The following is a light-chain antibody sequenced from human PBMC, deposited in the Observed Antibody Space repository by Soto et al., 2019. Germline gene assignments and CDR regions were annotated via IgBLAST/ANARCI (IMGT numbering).Light chain of an antibody. Sequence: QSALTQPPSASGSPGQSVTISCTGTSSDVGAYNYVSWYQQHPGKAPKLLIYEVTNRPSGVPDRFSGSKSGDTVSLTVSGLQAEDEADYYCSSFAGSDTVVFGGGTQLTVL. CDR3: SSFAGSDTVV. CDR1: SSDVGAYNY. CDR2: EVT. V-gene: IGLV2-8*01. J-gene: IGLJ2*01.